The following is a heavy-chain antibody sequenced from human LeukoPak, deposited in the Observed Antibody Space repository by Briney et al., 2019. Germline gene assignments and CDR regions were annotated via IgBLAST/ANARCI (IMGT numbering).Heavy chain of an antibody. CDR3: ARLSRIGAAGRYDYLCLDV. CDR1: AGSISGYY. V-gene: IGHV4-59*01. D-gene: IGHD6-13*01. Sequence: SETLSLTSSVSAGSISGYYWTWIRQPPVKGLEWIAYIYYIVRTNYNPSLTNRITISVDTSKTQFSLKLTSVTAADTAVYYCARLSRIGAAGRYDYLCLDVWGKGTTVTVSS. J-gene: IGHJ6*04. CDR2: IYYIVRT.